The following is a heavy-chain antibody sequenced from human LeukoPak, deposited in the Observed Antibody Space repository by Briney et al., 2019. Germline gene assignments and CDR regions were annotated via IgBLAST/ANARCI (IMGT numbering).Heavy chain of an antibody. CDR3: ARDGSSSWYAY. V-gene: IGHV1-18*01. CDR1: GYTFTSYG. Sequence: GASVKVSCKASGYTFTSYGISWVRQAPGQGLEWMGWISPYNGNTNYAQKLQGRVTMTADTCTSTAYMDLRSLSSDDTAVYYCARDGSSSWYAYWGQGTLVTVSS. D-gene: IGHD6-13*01. CDR2: ISPYNGNT. J-gene: IGHJ4*02.